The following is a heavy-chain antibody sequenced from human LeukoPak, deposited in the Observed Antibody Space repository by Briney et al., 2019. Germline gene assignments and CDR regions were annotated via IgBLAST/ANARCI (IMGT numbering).Heavy chain of an antibody. D-gene: IGHD4-11*01. J-gene: IGHJ4*02. CDR3: AKDLDYSNFIPDY. CDR1: GFTFSSFG. V-gene: IGHV3-30*18. CDR2: ISYDGSNK. Sequence: GRSLRLSCAAYGFTFSSFGMQWVRQAPGKWREWGGIISYDGSNKYYADSVKGRFTISRDNSKNTLYLQMNSLRAEDTAVYYCAKDLDYSNFIPDYWGQGTLVTVSS.